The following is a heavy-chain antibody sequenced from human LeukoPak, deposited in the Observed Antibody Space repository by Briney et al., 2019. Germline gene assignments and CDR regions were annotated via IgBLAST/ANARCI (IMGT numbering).Heavy chain of an antibody. J-gene: IGHJ5*02. CDR1: GFTFSSYA. CDR2: ISYDGSNK. V-gene: IGHV3-30*04. Sequence: GGSLRLSCAASGFTFSSYAMHWVRQAPGKGLEWVAVISYDGSNKYYADSVKGRFTISRDNSKNTLYLQMNSLRAEDTAVYYCARESNYYGSGSPNPVFDPWGQGTLVTVSS. CDR3: ARESNYYGSGSPNPVFDP. D-gene: IGHD3-10*01.